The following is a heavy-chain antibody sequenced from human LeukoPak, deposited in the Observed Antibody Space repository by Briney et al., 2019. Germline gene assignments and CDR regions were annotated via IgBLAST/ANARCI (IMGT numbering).Heavy chain of an antibody. CDR2: INHSGST. D-gene: IGHD2-2*01. CDR1: GGSFSGYY. J-gene: IGHJ6*03. Sequence: SETLSLTCAVYGGSFSGYYWSWIRQPPGKGLEWIGEINHSGSTNYNPSLKNRVTISVDTSKNQSSLKLSSVTAADTAVYYCARGGVPTDYYYYYMDVWGKGTTVTVSS. V-gene: IGHV4-34*01. CDR3: ARGGVPTDYYYYYMDV.